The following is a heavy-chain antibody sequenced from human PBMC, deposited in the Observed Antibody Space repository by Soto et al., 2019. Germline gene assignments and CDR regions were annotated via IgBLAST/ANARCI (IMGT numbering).Heavy chain of an antibody. CDR3: AQDLRGPAAGTWYFDL. D-gene: IGHD6-13*01. V-gene: IGHV3-23*01. CDR2: IIASGVIT. Sequence: EVQLLESGGGLVQPGGSLRLACAASGLTFSRYTMGWVRQAPGKGLEWVSAIIASGVITYYADSVKGRFTISRDNSNNTVYLPRNSLRAEDTAVYYCAQDLRGPAAGTWYFDLWGRGTLVTVSS. CDR1: GLTFSRYT. J-gene: IGHJ2*01.